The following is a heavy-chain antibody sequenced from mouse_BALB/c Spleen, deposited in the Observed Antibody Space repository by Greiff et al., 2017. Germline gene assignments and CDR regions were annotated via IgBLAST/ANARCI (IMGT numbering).Heavy chain of an antibody. V-gene: IGHV3-2*02. J-gene: IGHJ2*01. Sequence: EVQGVESGPGLVKPSQSLSLTCTVTGYSITSDYAWNWIRQFPGNKLEWMGYISYSGSTSYNPSLKSRISITRDTSKNQFFLQLNSVTTEDTATYYCARSQIFYYYGSSYYFDYWGQGTTLTVSS. CDR1: GYSITSDYA. CDR2: ISYSGST. D-gene: IGHD1-1*01. CDR3: ARSQIFYYYGSSYYFDY.